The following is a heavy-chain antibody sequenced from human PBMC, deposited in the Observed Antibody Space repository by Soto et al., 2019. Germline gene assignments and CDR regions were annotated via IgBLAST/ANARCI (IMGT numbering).Heavy chain of an antibody. V-gene: IGHV4-30-4*01. CDR2: VYSSGRT. J-gene: IGHJ6*02. D-gene: IGHD1-7*01. CDR3: ATLGIAGTTSHYYYGMDV. CDR1: GVSITSGDYN. Sequence: QVQLQESGPGLVKPSQTLSLTCTVSGVSITSGDYNWSWLRQAPGKGLEWIGFVYSSGRTYSNPSLKSRLTMSADTPKNQFSLKVNSVTAADTAVYYCATLGIAGTTSHYYYGMDVWGQGTPVAFSS.